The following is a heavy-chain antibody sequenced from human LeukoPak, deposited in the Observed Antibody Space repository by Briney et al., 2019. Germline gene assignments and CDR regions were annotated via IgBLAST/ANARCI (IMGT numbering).Heavy chain of an antibody. V-gene: IGHV4-59*01. CDR3: ARDGRRGYSYGWNYFDY. D-gene: IGHD5-18*01. CDR1: GGSFSGYY. Sequence: PSETLSLTCAVYGGSFSGYYWSWIRQPPGKGLEWIGYIYYSGSTNYNPSLKSRVTISVDTSKNQFSLKLSSVTAADTAVYYCARDGRRGYSYGWNYFDYWGQGTLVTVSS. J-gene: IGHJ4*02. CDR2: IYYSGST.